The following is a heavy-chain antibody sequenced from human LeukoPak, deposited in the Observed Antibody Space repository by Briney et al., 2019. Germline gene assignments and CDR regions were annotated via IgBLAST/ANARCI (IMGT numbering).Heavy chain of an antibody. CDR2: ISGDADKA. CDR1: GFTFTTYA. V-gene: IGHV3-23*01. D-gene: IGHD6-19*01. Sequence: GGSLRLSCAASGFTFTTYAINWVRQAPGKGLEWVSGISGDADKAFYADSVKGRFTISRGNSKNTVSLQMTSLRAEDTALYYCAKDLALAGTGGGFDVWGQGTGVAVSS. J-gene: IGHJ3*01. CDR3: AKDLALAGTGGGFDV.